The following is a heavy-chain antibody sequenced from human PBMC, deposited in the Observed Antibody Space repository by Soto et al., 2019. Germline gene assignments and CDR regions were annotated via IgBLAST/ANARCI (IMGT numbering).Heavy chain of an antibody. V-gene: IGHV3-30-3*01. CDR1: GFTFSSYA. J-gene: IGHJ6*02. Sequence: QVQLVESGGGVVQPGRSLRLSCAASGFTFSSYAMHWVRQAPGKGLEWVAVISYDGSNKYYADSVKGRFTISRDNSKTSLYLQMNSLRAEDTAVYYCARGGDGYNCYYYGMDVWGQGTTVTVSS. D-gene: IGHD2-21*02. CDR2: ISYDGSNK. CDR3: ARGGDGYNCYYYGMDV.